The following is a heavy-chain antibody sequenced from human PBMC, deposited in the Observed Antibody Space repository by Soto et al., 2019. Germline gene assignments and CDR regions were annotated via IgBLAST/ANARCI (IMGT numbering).Heavy chain of an antibody. J-gene: IGHJ2*01. CDR3: SRDQGLGAGYFAL. Sequence: QVQLQESGPGQVKPSETLFLTCTVSGGSVSSGTYYWSWIRQPAGKGLEWMGYIYRGSPNYNPSLESRATISVDTSRTQCSLMLSSATAADTAVYYCSRDQGLGAGYFALWGRGTLVTVSS. CDR2: IYRGSP. D-gene: IGHD7-27*01. V-gene: IGHV4-61*01. CDR1: GGSVSSGTYY.